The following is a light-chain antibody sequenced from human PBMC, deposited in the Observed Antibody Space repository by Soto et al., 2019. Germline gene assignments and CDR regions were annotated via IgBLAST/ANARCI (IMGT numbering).Light chain of an antibody. CDR1: QSVSSGY. CDR3: QQYGSSYPWT. CDR2: GAS. J-gene: IGKJ1*01. Sequence: DIVLAQSPGTLYLSPGERATLSCRASQSVSSGYLAWYQQIPGQAPRLLIYGASSRATGIPDRFSGSGSGTDFTLTIRRLEPEDFAVYYCQQYGSSYPWTFGQGTKVDIK. V-gene: IGKV3-20*01.